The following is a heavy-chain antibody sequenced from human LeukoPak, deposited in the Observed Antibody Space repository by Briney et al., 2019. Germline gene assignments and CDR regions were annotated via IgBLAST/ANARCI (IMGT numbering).Heavy chain of an antibody. CDR3: ARDHMWWSPYPYYYMDV. CDR1: GYTFTGYY. Sequence: ASVKVSCKASGYTFTGYYMHWVRQAPGQGLEWMGWINPNSGGTSFAQKFQGRVTMTRDTSISTAYMELSRLRSDDTAVYYCARDHMWWSPYPYYYMDVWGKGTTVTISS. CDR2: INPNSGGT. J-gene: IGHJ6*03. V-gene: IGHV1-2*02. D-gene: IGHD2-21*01.